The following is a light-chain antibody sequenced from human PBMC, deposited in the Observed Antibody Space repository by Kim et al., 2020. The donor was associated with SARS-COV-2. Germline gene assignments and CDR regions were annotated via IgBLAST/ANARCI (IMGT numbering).Light chain of an antibody. CDR1: SCDVGGYNF. V-gene: IGLV2-14*03. Sequence: GQSITISCTGTSCDVGGYNFVSWYQQHPGKAPKLMIYDVNKRPSGVSSRFSGSKSGNTASLTISGLQAEDEADYYCNSYTSSRTWVFGGGTKLTVL. CDR2: DVN. J-gene: IGLJ3*02. CDR3: NSYTSSRTWV.